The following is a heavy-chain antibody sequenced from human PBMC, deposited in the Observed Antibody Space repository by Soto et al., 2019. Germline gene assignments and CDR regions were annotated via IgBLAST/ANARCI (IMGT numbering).Heavy chain of an antibody. D-gene: IGHD1-1*01. CDR1: GGSISSGGYY. J-gene: IGHJ6*02. CDR3: ARQRKNWNRRGMDV. V-gene: IGHV4-39*01. Sequence: PSETLSLTCTVSGGSISSGGYYWGWIRQPPGKGLEWIGSIYYSGSTYYNPSLKSRVTISVDTSKNQFSLKLSSVTAADTAVYYCARQRKNWNRRGMDVGGQGTTVTVSS. CDR2: IYYSGST.